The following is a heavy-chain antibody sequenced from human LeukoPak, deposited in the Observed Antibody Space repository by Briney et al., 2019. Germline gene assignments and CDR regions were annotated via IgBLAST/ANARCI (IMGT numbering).Heavy chain of an antibody. D-gene: IGHD4-11*01. Sequence: GGSLRLSCAASGFTFSNYAMHWVRQAPGKGLEWVSLISVDGGRTYYADSVKGRFTISRDNSKNSLYLQMDSLRTEDTALYYCAKAVTTLSPYFDYWGQGTLVTVSS. J-gene: IGHJ4*02. CDR2: ISVDGGRT. CDR3: AKAVTTLSPYFDY. V-gene: IGHV3-43*02. CDR1: GFTFSNYA.